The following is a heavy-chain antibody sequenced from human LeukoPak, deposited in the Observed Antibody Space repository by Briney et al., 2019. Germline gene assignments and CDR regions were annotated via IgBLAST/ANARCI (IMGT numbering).Heavy chain of an antibody. CDR2: IKQDGSEK. J-gene: IGHJ4*02. CDR1: GFTFSSYG. Sequence: GGSLRLSCAASGFTFSSYGMHWVRQAPGKGLEWVANIKQDGSEKYYVDSVKGRFTISRDNAKNSLYLQMNSLRAEDTALYYCVRGYSYGYRFDYWGQGTLVTVSS. CDR3: VRGYSYGYRFDY. V-gene: IGHV3-7*03. D-gene: IGHD5-18*01.